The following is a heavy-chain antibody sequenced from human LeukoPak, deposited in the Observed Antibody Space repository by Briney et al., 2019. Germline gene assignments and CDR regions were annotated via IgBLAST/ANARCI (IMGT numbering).Heavy chain of an antibody. Sequence: SETLSLTCTVSGYSIISDYFWGWIRQPAGKGLEWIGRIYTSGSTNYNPSLKSRVTMSVDTSKNQFSLRLSSVTAADTAVYYCARGSFGGVTKDYYYMDVWGKGTTVTVSS. CDR3: ARGSFGGVTKDYYYMDV. V-gene: IGHV4-4*07. J-gene: IGHJ6*03. D-gene: IGHD3-16*01. CDR1: GYSIISDYF. CDR2: IYTSGST.